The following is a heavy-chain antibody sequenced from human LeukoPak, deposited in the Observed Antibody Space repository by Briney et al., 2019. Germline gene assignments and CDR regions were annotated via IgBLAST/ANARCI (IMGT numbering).Heavy chain of an antibody. V-gene: IGHV1-46*01. J-gene: IGHJ6*02. CDR2: INPSGDRS. D-gene: IGHD4-23*01. CDR3: ARVSGYGGLLDYYYGMDV. CDR1: GYTFTSYY. Sequence: ASVKVSCKASGYTFTSYYMHWVRQAPGQGLEWMGIINPSGDRSTYAQKFQDRVTMTRGTSTSTVYMELSSLRSEDTAVYYCARVSGYGGLLDYYYGMDVWGQGTTVTVSS.